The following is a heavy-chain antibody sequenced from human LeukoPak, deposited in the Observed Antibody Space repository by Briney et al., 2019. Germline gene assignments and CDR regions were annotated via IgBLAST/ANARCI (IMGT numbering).Heavy chain of an antibody. CDR2: ISGSGGRT. D-gene: IGHD3-22*01. V-gene: IGHV3-23*01. CDR3: AKDYYDSSGYYRNFDY. J-gene: IGHJ4*02. Sequence: GGSLRLSCAASGFTFSSYAMNWVRQAPGKGLEWVSGISGSGGRTSYADSVKGRFTISRDSSKNALYLQVNSLRVEDTAVYYCAKDYYDSSGYYRNFDYWGQGTLVTVSS. CDR1: GFTFSSYA.